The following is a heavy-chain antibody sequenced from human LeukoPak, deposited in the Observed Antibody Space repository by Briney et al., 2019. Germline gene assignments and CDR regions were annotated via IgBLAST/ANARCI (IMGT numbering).Heavy chain of an antibody. J-gene: IGHJ4*02. CDR2: INADDGNT. Sequence: ASVKVSCKTSGYTFTTYAIHWVRQAPGQRLEWMGLINADDGNTRYSQRFQGRVTITRDTSASTAYMELSSLRSEDTAVYYCARDTPRVGLLWFGEAYFDYWGQGTLVTVSS. CDR1: GYTFTTYA. V-gene: IGHV1-3*01. D-gene: IGHD3-10*01. CDR3: ARDTPRVGLLWFGEAYFDY.